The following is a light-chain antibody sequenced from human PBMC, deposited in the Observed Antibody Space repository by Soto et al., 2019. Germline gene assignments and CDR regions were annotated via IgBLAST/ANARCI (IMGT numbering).Light chain of an antibody. CDR3: KQSYSTPQT. CDR2: AAS. CDR1: QSISSY. J-gene: IGKJ2*01. V-gene: IGKV1-39*01. Sequence: IHLTQSPSSLSASVGDRVTITCRASQSISSYLNWYQQKPGKAPKLLIYAASSLQSGVPSRFSGSGSGTDFTLTISSLQTEDFATYYCKQSYSTPQTFGKGTKVDIK.